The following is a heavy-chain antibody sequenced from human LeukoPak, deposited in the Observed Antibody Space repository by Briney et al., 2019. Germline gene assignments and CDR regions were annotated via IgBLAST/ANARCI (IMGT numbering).Heavy chain of an antibody. Sequence: PSETLSLTCTVSSGSISSGAYSWTWLRQPPGKGLEWIGYIYYRGSTYYNPSLHSRATISADTSKNQFSLELDSVTAADTAVYYCARDYITMVRGAPNWFDPWGQGTLVTVSS. V-gene: IGHV4-30-2*01. CDR2: IYYRGST. D-gene: IGHD3-10*01. CDR3: ARDYITMVRGAPNWFDP. J-gene: IGHJ5*02. CDR1: SGSISSGAYS.